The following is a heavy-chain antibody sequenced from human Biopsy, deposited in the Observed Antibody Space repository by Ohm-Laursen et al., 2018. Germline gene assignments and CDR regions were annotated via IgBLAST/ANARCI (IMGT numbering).Heavy chain of an antibody. CDR3: ATGPVQMVYANLRGEFAS. V-gene: IGHV3-23*01. CDR1: GFTFTNYA. D-gene: IGHD2-8*01. CDR2: ISASDDSK. J-gene: IGHJ5*02. Sequence: SLRLSCAAPGFTFTNYAMSWVRQAPGKGLEWVSSISASDDSKYYGDSVKGRFTISRDSSTNTLYLQMNGLRADDTAVYYCATGPVQMVYANLRGEFASWGQGALVTASS.